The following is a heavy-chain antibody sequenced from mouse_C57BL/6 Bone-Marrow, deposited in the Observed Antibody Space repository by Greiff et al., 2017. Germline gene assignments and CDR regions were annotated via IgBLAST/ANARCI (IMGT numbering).Heavy chain of an antibody. CDR2: FYPGSGSI. CDR1: GYIFTEYT. J-gene: IGHJ2*01. Sequence: VQLVESGAELVKPGASVKLSCKASGYIFTEYTIHWVKQRSGQGLEWIGWFYPGSGSIKYKERFKDKATLTADKSSNTVYMELSRLTSEDSAVYFCARHERYYDYEGYFDYWGQGTTLTVSS. D-gene: IGHD2-4*01. CDR3: ARHERYYDYEGYFDY. V-gene: IGHV1-62-2*01.